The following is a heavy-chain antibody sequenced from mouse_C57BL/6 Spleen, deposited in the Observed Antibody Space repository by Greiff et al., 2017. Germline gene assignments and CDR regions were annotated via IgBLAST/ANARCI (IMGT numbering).Heavy chain of an antibody. CDR2: INPSTGGT. CDR1: GYSFTGYY. D-gene: IGHD1-1*01. V-gene: IGHV1-42*01. J-gene: IGHJ3*01. CDR3: ARAYYYGSSWFAY. Sequence: VHVKQSGPELVKPGASVKISCKASGYSFTGYYMNWVKQSPEKSLEWIGEINPSTGGTTYNQKFKAKATLTVDKSSSTAYMQLKSLTSEDSAVYYCARAYYYGSSWFAYWGQGTLVTVSA.